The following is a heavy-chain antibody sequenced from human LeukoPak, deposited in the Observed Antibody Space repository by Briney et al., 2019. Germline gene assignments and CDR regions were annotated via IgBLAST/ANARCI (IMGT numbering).Heavy chain of an antibody. CDR2: INPNSGGT. CDR3: ASCKPTGGSGSYWAIDYYYYGMDV. V-gene: IGHV1-2*02. CDR1: GYTFTGYY. D-gene: IGHD3-10*01. Sequence: GASVKVSCKASGYTFTGYYMHWVRQAPGQGLEWMGWINPNSGGTNYAQKFQGRVTMTRDTSISTAYMELSRLRSDDTAVYYCASCKPTGGSGSYWAIDYYYYGMDVWGQGTTVTVSS. J-gene: IGHJ6*02.